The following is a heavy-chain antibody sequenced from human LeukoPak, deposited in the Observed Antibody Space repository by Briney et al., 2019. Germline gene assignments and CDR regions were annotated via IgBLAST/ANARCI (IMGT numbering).Heavy chain of an antibody. D-gene: IGHD3-10*02. CDR1: GYTLTELS. CDR2: FDPEDGET. CDR3: ATDGLSSGSYGPGVVGY. J-gene: IGHJ4*02. V-gene: IGHV1-24*01. Sequence: ASVKVSCKVSGYTLTELSMHWVRQAPGKGLEWMGGFDPEDGETIYAQKFQGRVTMTEDTSTDTAYMELSSLRSEDTAVYYCATDGLSSGSYGPGVVGYWGQGTLVTVSS.